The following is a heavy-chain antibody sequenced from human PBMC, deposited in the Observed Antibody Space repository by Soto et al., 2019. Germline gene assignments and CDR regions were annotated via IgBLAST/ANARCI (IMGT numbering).Heavy chain of an antibody. Sequence: EVQLVESGGGLVKPGGSLRLSCAASGFTFSSYSMNWVRQAPGKGLEWVSSISSSSSYIYYADSVKGRFTISRDNAKNSLYLQINSLRAEDTAVYYCASSPGFVDYAFDIWGQGTMVTVSS. V-gene: IGHV3-21*01. D-gene: IGHD5-12*01. CDR2: ISSSSSYI. CDR3: ASSPGFVDYAFDI. CDR1: GFTFSSYS. J-gene: IGHJ3*02.